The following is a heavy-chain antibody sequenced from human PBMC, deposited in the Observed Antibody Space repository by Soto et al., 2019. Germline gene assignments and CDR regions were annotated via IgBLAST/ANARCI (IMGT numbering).Heavy chain of an antibody. CDR2: IYYSGST. Sequence: SETLSLTCTVSGGSISSSSYYWGWIRQPPGKGLEWIGSIYYSGSTYYNPSLKSRVTISVDTSKNQFSLKLSSVTAADTAVYYCARREGWGYGDGYGMDVWGQGTTVTVSS. CDR1: GGSISSSSYY. J-gene: IGHJ6*02. D-gene: IGHD4-17*01. V-gene: IGHV4-39*01. CDR3: ARREGWGYGDGYGMDV.